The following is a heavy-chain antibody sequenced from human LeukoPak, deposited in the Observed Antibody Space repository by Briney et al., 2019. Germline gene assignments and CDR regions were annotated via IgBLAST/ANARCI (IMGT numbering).Heavy chain of an antibody. V-gene: IGHV3-53*01. CDR2: IYSGGST. D-gene: IGHD3-10*01. CDR3: AREGRDYYGSGSYSDAFDI. CDR1: GFTVSSNY. J-gene: IGHJ3*02. Sequence: PGGSLRLSCAASGFTVSSNYMSWVRQAPGKGLEWVSVIYSGGSTYYADSVKGRFTISRDNSKNTPYLQMNSLRAEDTAVYYCAREGRDYYGSGSYSDAFDIWGQGTMVTVSS.